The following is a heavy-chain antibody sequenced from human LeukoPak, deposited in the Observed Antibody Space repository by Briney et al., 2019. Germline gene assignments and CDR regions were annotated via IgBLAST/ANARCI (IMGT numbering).Heavy chain of an antibody. Sequence: SETLSPTCTVSGGAISSYYWSWIRQPPGKGLEWIGHMYHSGSTYSNPSLRSRVTISVDTPKNQFSLNLSSVTAADTAVYYCARVFCGADCYVDDHWGQGNLVTVSS. D-gene: IGHD2-21*02. CDR1: GGAISSYY. CDR3: ARVFCGADCYVDDH. CDR2: MYHSGST. J-gene: IGHJ4*02. V-gene: IGHV4-59*08.